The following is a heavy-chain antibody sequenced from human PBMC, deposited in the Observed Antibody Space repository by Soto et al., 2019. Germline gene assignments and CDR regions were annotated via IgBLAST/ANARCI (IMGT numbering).Heavy chain of an antibody. CDR2: IIPIFGTA. D-gene: IGHD3-22*01. CDR1: GGTFSSYA. CDR3: ARGLGYYDGRGYYAGAFDI. Sequence: QVQLVQSGAEVTKPGSSVKVSCKASGGTFSSYAISWVRQAPGQGLEWMGGIIPIFGTANYAQKFQGRVTITADESTITAYMELTRLRSEDTAVYYCARGLGYYDGRGYYAGAFDICVQGTMFIVSS. V-gene: IGHV1-69*01. J-gene: IGHJ3*02.